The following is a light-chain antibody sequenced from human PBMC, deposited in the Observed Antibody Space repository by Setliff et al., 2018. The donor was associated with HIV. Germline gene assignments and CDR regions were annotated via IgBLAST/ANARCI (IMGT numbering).Light chain of an antibody. CDR1: SSDIGGYKY. V-gene: IGLV2-23*02. Sequence: QSALTQPASVSGSPGQSITISCTGTSSDIGGYKYVSWYQQHPGKAPKLMLYEVTKRPSGISGRFSGSKSGDTASLTISGLQAEDEADYYRCSYAGSRTFYVFGTGTKVTVL. CDR3: CSYAGSRTFYV. CDR2: EVT. J-gene: IGLJ1*01.